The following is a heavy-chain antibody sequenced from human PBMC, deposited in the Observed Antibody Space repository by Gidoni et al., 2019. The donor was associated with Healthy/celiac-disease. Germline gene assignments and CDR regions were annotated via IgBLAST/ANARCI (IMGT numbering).Heavy chain of an antibody. CDR1: GGSISSSSYY. CDR3: LVGGYYSAVSYYFDY. V-gene: IGHV4-39*01. Sequence: QLQLQESGPGLVKPSETLSLTCPVSGGSISSSSYYWGWIRQPPGKGLEWIGSIDYRGSTYYNPSLKSRVNISVDTSKNQFSLKLSSVTAADTAVYYCLVGGYYSAVSYYFDYWGQGTLVTVSS. CDR2: IDYRGST. D-gene: IGHD3-22*01. J-gene: IGHJ4*02.